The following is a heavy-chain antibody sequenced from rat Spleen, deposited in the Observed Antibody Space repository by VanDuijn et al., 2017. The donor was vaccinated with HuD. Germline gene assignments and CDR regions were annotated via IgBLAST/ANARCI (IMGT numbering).Heavy chain of an antibody. CDR2: INYSGST. V-gene: IGHV3-1*01. J-gene: IGHJ1*01. D-gene: IGHD1-1*01. CDR3: ARWDYYSPRWYFDF. CDR1: GFSITTHY. Sequence: EVQLQESGPGLVKPSQSLSLTCSVTGFSITTHYWDWIRKFPGNKMEWMGYINYSGSTTYNPSLKSRISITRDSSKNQFFLQLNSVTPEDSATYFCARWDYYSPRWYFDFWGPGTMVTVSS.